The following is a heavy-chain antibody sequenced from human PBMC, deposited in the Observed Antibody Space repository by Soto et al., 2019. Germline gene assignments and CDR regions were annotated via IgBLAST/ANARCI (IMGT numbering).Heavy chain of an antibody. Sequence: SVKVSCKASGGTFSSYAISWVRQAPGQGLEWMGGIIPIFGTANYAQKFQGRVTITADESTSTAYMELSSLRFEDTAVYYCARYYDISTGTSRSYYYYGMDVWGQGTTVTVSS. CDR1: GGTFSSYA. CDR3: ARYYDISTGTSRSYYYYGMDV. J-gene: IGHJ6*02. CDR2: IIPIFGTA. V-gene: IGHV1-69*13. D-gene: IGHD3-9*01.